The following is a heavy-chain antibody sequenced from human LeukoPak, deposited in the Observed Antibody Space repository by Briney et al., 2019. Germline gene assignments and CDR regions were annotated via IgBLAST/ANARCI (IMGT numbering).Heavy chain of an antibody. D-gene: IGHD1-1*01. V-gene: IGHV3-23*01. Sequence: PGGSLRLSCAASGFTFSNAWMSWVRLAPGKGLERVSSISGSGGSTYYADSVKGRFTISRDNSKNTLYLQMFSLRAEDTAVYYCARDQSTGWFDYWGQGTLLTVSS. CDR3: ARDQSTGWFDY. CDR1: GFTFSNAW. CDR2: ISGSGGST. J-gene: IGHJ5*01.